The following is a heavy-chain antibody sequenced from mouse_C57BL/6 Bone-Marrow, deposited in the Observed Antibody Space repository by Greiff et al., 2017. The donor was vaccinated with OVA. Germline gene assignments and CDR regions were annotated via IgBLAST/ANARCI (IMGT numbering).Heavy chain of an antibody. CDR2: IHPSDSDT. CDR1: GYTFTSYW. J-gene: IGHJ2*01. Sequence: VQLQQPGAELVKPGASVKVSCKASGYTFTSYWMHWVKQRPGQGLEWIGRIHPSDSDTNYNQKFKGKATLTVDKSSSTAYMQLSRLTSEDSAVYYCAMGYLLYGSSYYYFDYWGQGTTLTVSS. V-gene: IGHV1-74*01. D-gene: IGHD1-1*01. CDR3: AMGYLLYGSSYYYFDY.